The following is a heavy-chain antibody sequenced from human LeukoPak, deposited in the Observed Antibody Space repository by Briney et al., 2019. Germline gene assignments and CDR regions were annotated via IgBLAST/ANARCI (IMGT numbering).Heavy chain of an antibody. D-gene: IGHD3-22*01. J-gene: IGHJ4*02. CDR3: AKDRYHSSGYLPLDY. V-gene: IGHV3-23*01. CDR2: ISGSGGST. Sequence: GGSLRLSCAASGFTFSSYAMSWVRQAPGKGLEWVSAISGSGGSTYYADSVKGRFTISRDNSKNTLYLQMNSLRAEDTAVYYCAKDRYHSSGYLPLDYWGQGTLVTVSS. CDR1: GFTFSSYA.